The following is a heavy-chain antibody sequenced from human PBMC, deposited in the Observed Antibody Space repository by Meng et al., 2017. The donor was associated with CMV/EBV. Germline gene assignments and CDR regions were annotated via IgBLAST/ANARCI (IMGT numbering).Heavy chain of an antibody. Sequence: SETLSLTCAVYGGSFSGYYWSWIRQPPGKGLEWIGEINHSGSTNYNPSLKSRVTISVDTSKNQSSLKLSSVTAADTAVYYCARGLRNDYGDYYFDYWGQGTLVTVSS. CDR2: INHSGST. CDR3: ARGLRNDYGDYYFDY. CDR1: GGSFSGYY. J-gene: IGHJ4*02. V-gene: IGHV4-34*01. D-gene: IGHD4-17*01.